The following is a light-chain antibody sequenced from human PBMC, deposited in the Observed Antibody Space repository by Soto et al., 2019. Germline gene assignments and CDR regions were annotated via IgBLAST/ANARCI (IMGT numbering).Light chain of an antibody. CDR2: EVS. CDR3: GAWDDSLSAWV. V-gene: IGLV2-14*01. Sequence: QSALTQPASVSGSPGQSITISCTGTSSDVGGYNYVSWYQQHPGKAPKLMIYEVSNRPSGVSNRFSGSKSGNTASLTISGLQSEDEAVYYCGAWDDSLSAWVFGGGTKLTVL. J-gene: IGLJ3*02. CDR1: SSDVGGYNY.